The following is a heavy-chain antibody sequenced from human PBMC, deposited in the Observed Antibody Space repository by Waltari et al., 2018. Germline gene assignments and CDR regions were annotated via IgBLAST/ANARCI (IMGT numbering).Heavy chain of an antibody. J-gene: IGHJ4*02. CDR1: GFTFSSYA. V-gene: IGHV3-23*01. Sequence: EVQLLESGGGLVQPGGSLRLSWAASGFTFSSYAMSCVRTAPGKGLEWVSAISGSGGRTYYADSVKGRFTISRDNSKNTLYLQMNSLRAEDTAVYYCAPQYCSGGSCYEDYWGQGTLVTVSS. CDR2: ISGSGGRT. D-gene: IGHD2-15*01. CDR3: APQYCSGGSCYEDY.